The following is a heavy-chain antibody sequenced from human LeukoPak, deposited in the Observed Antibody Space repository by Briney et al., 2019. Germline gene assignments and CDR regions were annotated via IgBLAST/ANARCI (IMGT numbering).Heavy chain of an antibody. Sequence: PGGSLRFSCAASGFTFSSYSMNWVRQAPGKGLEWVSYISSSSSTIYYADSVKGRFTISRDNAKNSLYLQMNSLRAEDTAVYYCARDQGGYGSGSYYWGQGTLVTVSS. CDR1: GFTFSSYS. CDR3: ARDQGGYGSGSYY. CDR2: ISSSSSTI. J-gene: IGHJ4*02. V-gene: IGHV3-48*04. D-gene: IGHD3-10*01.